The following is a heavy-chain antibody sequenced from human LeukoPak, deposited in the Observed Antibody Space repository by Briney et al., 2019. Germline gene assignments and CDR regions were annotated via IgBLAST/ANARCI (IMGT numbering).Heavy chain of an antibody. CDR1: GFTFSSYW. D-gene: IGHD3-22*01. J-gene: IGHJ4*02. Sequence: PGGSLRLSCAASGFTFSSYWMSWVRQAPGKGLEWVANIKQDGSERYYVDSVKGRFTISRDNAKNSLYLQMNSLRAEDTAVYYCAREGAPGYYDSSGYYGYWGQGTLVTVSS. CDR3: AREGAPGYYDSSGYYGY. CDR2: IKQDGSER. V-gene: IGHV3-7*01.